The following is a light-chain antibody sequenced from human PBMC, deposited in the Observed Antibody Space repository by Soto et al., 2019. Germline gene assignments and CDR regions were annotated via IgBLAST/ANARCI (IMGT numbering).Light chain of an antibody. J-gene: IGKJ5*01. CDR1: QSVTAN. CDR2: GAS. CDR3: QHYGRSPIT. V-gene: IGKV3-20*01. Sequence: EIVMTQSPATLSVSAGERATLSCRASQSVTANLAWYQHKPGQAPRLLISGASSRATGTPDRFSGSGSATDFTLTISRLEPEDFALYYCQHYGRSPITLGQGTRLEIK.